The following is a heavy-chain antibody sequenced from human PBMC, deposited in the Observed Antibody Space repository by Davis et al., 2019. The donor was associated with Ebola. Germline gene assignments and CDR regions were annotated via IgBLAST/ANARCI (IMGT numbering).Heavy chain of an antibody. CDR3: AADGDGAAFDI. CDR2: IIPIFGTA. Sequence: SVKVSCKASGYTFTSYGISWVRQAPGQGLEWMGGIIPIFGTANYAQKFQERVTITRDMSTSTAYMELSSLRSEDTAVYYCAADGDGAAFDIWGQGTMVTVSS. J-gene: IGHJ3*02. D-gene: IGHD7-27*01. CDR1: GYTFTSYG. V-gene: IGHV1-69*05.